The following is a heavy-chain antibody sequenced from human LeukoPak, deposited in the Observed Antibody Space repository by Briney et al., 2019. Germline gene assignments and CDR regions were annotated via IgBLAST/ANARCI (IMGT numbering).Heavy chain of an antibody. Sequence: GGSLRLSCTASGFTFGDYAMSWVRQAPGKGLEWVGFIRSKAYGGTTEYAASVKGRFTISRDDSKSIAYLQMNSLKTEDTAVYYCTRVQGSGSYYNVFFNYYYYGMDVWGQGPRSPSP. CDR1: GFTFGDYA. J-gene: IGHJ6*02. D-gene: IGHD3-10*01. V-gene: IGHV3-49*04. CDR2: IRSKAYGGTT. CDR3: TRVQGSGSYYNVFFNYYYYGMDV.